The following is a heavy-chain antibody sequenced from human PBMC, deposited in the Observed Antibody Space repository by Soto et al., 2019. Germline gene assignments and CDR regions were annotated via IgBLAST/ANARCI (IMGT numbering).Heavy chain of an antibody. V-gene: IGHV5-51*01. CDR1: GYSFTSYW. J-gene: IGHJ4*02. CDR3: AGRSGYCSSTSCPSGGGDDY. D-gene: IGHD2-2*01. CDR2: IYPGDSDT. Sequence: GESLKISCKGSGYSFTSYWIGWVRQMPGKGLEWMGIIYPGDSDTRYSPSFQGQVTISADKSLSTAYLEWSSLKASETAMYYCAGRSGYCSSTSCPSGGGDDYWGQGTLVTVSS.